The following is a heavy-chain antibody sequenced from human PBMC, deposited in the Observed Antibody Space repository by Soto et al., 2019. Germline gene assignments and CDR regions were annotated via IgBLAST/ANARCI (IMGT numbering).Heavy chain of an antibody. CDR1: GGSISSYY. CDR3: ARDRSYYGSGTTYYHYYMDV. V-gene: IGHV4-59*01. Sequence: PSETLSLTCTVSGGSISSYYWSWIRQPPGKGLEWIGYIYYSGSTNYNPSLKSRVTISVDTSKNQFSLKLSSVTAADTAVYYCARDRSYYGSGTTYYHYYMDVRGKGTTVTVSS. J-gene: IGHJ6*03. CDR2: IYYSGST. D-gene: IGHD3-10*01.